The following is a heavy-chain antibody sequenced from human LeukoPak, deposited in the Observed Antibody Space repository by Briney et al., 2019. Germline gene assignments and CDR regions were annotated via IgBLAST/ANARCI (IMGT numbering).Heavy chain of an antibody. CDR3: ARVAVRGVIYGMDV. J-gene: IGHJ6*04. CDR1: GFTFSSYE. D-gene: IGHD3-10*01. CDR2: ISSSGSTI. Sequence: GGSLRLSCAASGFTFSSYEMNWVRQAPGKGLEWVSYISSSGSTIYYADSVKGRFTISRDNAKNSLYLQMNSLRAEDTAVYYCARVAVRGVIYGMDVWGKGTTVTVSS. V-gene: IGHV3-48*03.